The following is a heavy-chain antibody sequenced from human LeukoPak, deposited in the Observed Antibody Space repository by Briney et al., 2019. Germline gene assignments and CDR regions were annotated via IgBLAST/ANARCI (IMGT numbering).Heavy chain of an antibody. J-gene: IGHJ3*02. V-gene: IGHV7-4-1*02. Sequence: ASVKVSCKASGYIFYRQWMNWVRRAPGQGLEWMGWINTDSGKATYAQGFTGRFVFSLDSSVSTVYLQISDLMPEDTAKYYCAREILRFDIWGQGTTVTVSS. CDR3: AREILRFDI. CDR1: GYIFYRQW. CDR2: INTDSGKA.